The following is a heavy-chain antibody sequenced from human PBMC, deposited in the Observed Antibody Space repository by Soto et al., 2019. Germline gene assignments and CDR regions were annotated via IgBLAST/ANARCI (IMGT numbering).Heavy chain of an antibody. CDR2: INAGNGNT. CDR1: GYTFTSYA. CDR3: ARGDYYDIHDY. Sequence: QVQLVQSGAEVKKPGASVKVSCKASGYTFTSYAMHWVRQAPGQRLEWMGWINAGNGNTKYLQKFQGRVTITRDTSASTAYMELSSLRSEDTAVYYCARGDYYDIHDYWGQGPLVTVSS. D-gene: IGHD3-22*01. V-gene: IGHV1-3*01. J-gene: IGHJ4*02.